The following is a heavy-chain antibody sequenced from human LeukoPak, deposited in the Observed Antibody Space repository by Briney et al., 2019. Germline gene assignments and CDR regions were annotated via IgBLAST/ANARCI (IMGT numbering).Heavy chain of an antibody. CDR1: GVSFSSYS. Sequence: GGSLRLSCAASGVSFSSYSMNWVRQAPGKGLEWVSSISSSSSYICYADSVKGRFTISRDNAKNSLYLQMNSLRAEDTAVYYCARDSRDAFDIWGQGTMVTVSS. CDR3: ARDSRDAFDI. J-gene: IGHJ3*02. CDR2: ISSSSSYI. V-gene: IGHV3-21*01.